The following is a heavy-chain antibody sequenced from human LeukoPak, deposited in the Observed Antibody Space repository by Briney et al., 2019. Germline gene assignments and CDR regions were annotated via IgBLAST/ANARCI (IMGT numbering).Heavy chain of an antibody. V-gene: IGHV3-21*01. CDR1: GFTFSSYS. J-gene: IGHJ4*02. CDR3: ARGGDSSGWYRYYFDY. D-gene: IGHD6-19*01. Sequence: GGSLRLSCAAPGFTFSSYSMNWVRQAPGKGLEWVSSISSSSSYIYYADSVKGRFTISRDNAKNSLYLQMNSLRAEDTAVYYCARGGDSSGWYRYYFDYWGQGTLVTVSS. CDR2: ISSSSSYI.